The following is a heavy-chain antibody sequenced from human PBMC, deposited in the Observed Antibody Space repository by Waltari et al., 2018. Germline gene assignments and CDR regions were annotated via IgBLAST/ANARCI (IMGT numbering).Heavy chain of an antibody. CDR3: ARDNYDSSGYYYYYYGMDV. J-gene: IGHJ6*02. CDR2: INAGNGNT. Sequence: QVQLVQSGAEVKKPGASVKVSCTASGYTFTSYAMHLFRQPPGQRLEWMGWINAGNGNTKYSQKFQGRVTITRDTSASTAYMELSSLRSEDTAVYYCARDNYDSSGYYYYYYGMDVWGQGTTVTVSS. D-gene: IGHD3-22*01. CDR1: GYTFTSYA. V-gene: IGHV1-3*01.